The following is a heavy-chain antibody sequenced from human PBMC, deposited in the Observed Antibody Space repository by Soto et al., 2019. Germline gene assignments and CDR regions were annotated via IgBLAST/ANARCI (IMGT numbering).Heavy chain of an antibody. J-gene: IGHJ6*02. V-gene: IGHV3-33*01. CDR3: ARDDQDQAERYYYYGMDV. Sequence: PGGSLRLSCAASGFTFSSYGMHWVRQAPGKGLEWVAVIWYDGSNKYYADSVKGRFTISRDNSKNTLYLQMNSLRAEDTAVYYCARDDQDQAERYYYYGMDVWGQGTKATVSS. CDR1: GFTFSSYG. D-gene: IGHD2-2*01. CDR2: IWYDGSNK.